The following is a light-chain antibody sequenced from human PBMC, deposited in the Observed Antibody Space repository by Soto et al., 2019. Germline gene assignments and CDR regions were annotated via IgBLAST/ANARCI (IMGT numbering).Light chain of an antibody. V-gene: IGKV1-5*01. J-gene: IGKJ2*01. CDR2: DAS. CDR1: QSISSW. CDR3: QQDNSYPYT. Sequence: GARVTITCRASQSISSWLAWYQQKPGKAPKLLIYDASSLESGVPSRFSGSGSGTEFTLTISSLQPDDFATYSCQQDNSYPYTFGQGTKLEIK.